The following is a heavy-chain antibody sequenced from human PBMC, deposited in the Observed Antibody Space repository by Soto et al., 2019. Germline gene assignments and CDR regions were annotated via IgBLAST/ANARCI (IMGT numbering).Heavy chain of an antibody. Sequence: ASVKVSCKASGYTFTSYDINWVRQATGQGLEWMGWMNPNSGNTGYAQKFQGRVTMTRNTSISTAYMELSSLGSEDTAVYYCARTPIQLSTDYYYGMDVWGQGTTVTVSS. V-gene: IGHV1-8*01. CDR2: MNPNSGNT. CDR3: ARTPIQLSTDYYYGMDV. CDR1: GYTFTSYD. J-gene: IGHJ6*02. D-gene: IGHD5-18*01.